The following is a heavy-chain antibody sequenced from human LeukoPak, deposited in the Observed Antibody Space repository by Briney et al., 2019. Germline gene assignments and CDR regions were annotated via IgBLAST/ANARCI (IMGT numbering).Heavy chain of an antibody. CDR3: ARARWVQLASFDY. V-gene: IGHV3-7*01. CDR2: IKQDGSEK. J-gene: IGHJ4*02. Sequence: GGSLRLSCAASGFTFSSYWMSWVRQAPGKGLEWVANIKQDGSEKYYVDSVKGRFTISRDNAKNSLYLQMNSLRAEDTAVYYCARARWVQLASFDYWGQGTLVTVSS. D-gene: IGHD6-6*01. CDR1: GFTFSSYW.